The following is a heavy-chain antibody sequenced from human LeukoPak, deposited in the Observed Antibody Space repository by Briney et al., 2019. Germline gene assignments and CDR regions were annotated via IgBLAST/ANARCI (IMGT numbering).Heavy chain of an antibody. V-gene: IGHV4-34*01. D-gene: IGHD6-19*01. CDR1: GGSLSGYY. CDR3: AREGAIAVAGTYFDY. CDR2: ITHSGSS. Sequence: PSETLSLTCAVYGGSLSGYYWSWIRQPPGKGLEWIGEITHSGSSNYNPSLKSRVTVSVDTSKNHFSLKLSSVTAADTAVYYCAREGAIAVAGTYFDYWGQGTLVTVSS. J-gene: IGHJ4*02.